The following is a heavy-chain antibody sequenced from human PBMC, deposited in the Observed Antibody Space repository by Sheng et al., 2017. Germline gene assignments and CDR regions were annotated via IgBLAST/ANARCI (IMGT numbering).Heavy chain of an antibody. CDR2: IYWDDDK. D-gene: IGHD3-3*01. Sequence: QITLKESGPTLVKPTQTLTLTCNFSGFSLSSSGVGVGWIRQSPGKALEWLAVIYWDDDKRYSPSLKSRLTIIKDTSKNQVVLTMTSVDPVDTGTYYCAHSKARLQYVVLSGYQKILYGMDVWGQGTTVTVSS. CDR3: AHSKARLQYVVLSGYQKILYGMDV. J-gene: IGHJ6*02. V-gene: IGHV2-5*02. CDR1: GFSLSSSGVG.